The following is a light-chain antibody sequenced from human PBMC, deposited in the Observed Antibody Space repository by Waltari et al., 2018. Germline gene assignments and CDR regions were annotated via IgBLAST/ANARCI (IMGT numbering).Light chain of an antibody. CDR1: STDIDAYDF. J-gene: IGLJ1*01. CDR3: SSYTRGRTYV. CDR2: DVS. Sequence: QSALPQPASVSGSPGQSIAISCAGSSTDIDAYDFVSWYQQHPGIAPKLIIFDVSSRPSGISYRFSGSKFGNTASLTIFGLQAEDEADYYCSSYTRGRTYVFGSGTKVTVL. V-gene: IGLV2-14*03.